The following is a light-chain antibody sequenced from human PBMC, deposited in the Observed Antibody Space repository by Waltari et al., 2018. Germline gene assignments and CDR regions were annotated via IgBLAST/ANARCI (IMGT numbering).Light chain of an antibody. V-gene: IGLV1-40*01. CDR1: TSNIGAPYD. CDR3: QSYDRRLEVI. Sequence: QSVLTQPPSVSGAPGQRVTISCSGSTSNIGAPYDVHWYQQHPGTAPKLLIFANVHRPSGVTDRFSGSKSGTSASLAITGLQAEDEADYYCQSYDRRLEVIFGGGTKLAVL. CDR2: ANV. J-gene: IGLJ2*01.